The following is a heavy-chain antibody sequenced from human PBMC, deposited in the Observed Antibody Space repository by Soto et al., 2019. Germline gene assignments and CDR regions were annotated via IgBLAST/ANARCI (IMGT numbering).Heavy chain of an antibody. D-gene: IGHD3-3*01. CDR3: AARWDYDFWSGSGYYGMDV. CDR1: GFTFTSSA. V-gene: IGHV1-58*01. Sequence: SVKVCCKASGFTFTSSAVQWVRQARGQRLEWIGWIVVGSGNTNYAQKFQERVTITRDMSTSTAYMELSSLRSEDTAVYYCAARWDYDFWSGSGYYGMDVWGQGTTVTVSS. J-gene: IGHJ6*02. CDR2: IVVGSGNT.